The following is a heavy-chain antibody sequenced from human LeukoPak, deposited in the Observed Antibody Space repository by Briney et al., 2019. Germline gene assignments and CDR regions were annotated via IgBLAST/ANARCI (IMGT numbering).Heavy chain of an antibody. D-gene: IGHD3-22*01. V-gene: IGHV4-59*01. CDR1: GASITDYF. Sequence: SETLSLTCTVSGASITDYFWTWIREPPGKGLEWIGYVYYSGTTIFNPSLKSRVTISVDTSKNQFSLNLSSVTAADTAVYYCARSDYYDSSGYFAGGDWFDPWGQGTLVTVSS. CDR2: VYYSGTT. CDR3: ARSDYYDSSGYFAGGDWFDP. J-gene: IGHJ5*02.